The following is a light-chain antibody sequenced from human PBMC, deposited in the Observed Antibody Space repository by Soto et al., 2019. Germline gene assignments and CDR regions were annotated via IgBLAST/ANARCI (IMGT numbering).Light chain of an antibody. CDR2: SAS. V-gene: IGKV1-27*01. Sequence: DIQMTQSPSSLSASVGDRVTITCRASQDISVYLAWYQQKPGKVPKLLIYSASTLQSGVPSRFSGSGSGTDVTLTISSLQPEDVATYYCQKFNTAPLTFGQGTRLEI. CDR1: QDISVY. J-gene: IGKJ5*01. CDR3: QKFNTAPLT.